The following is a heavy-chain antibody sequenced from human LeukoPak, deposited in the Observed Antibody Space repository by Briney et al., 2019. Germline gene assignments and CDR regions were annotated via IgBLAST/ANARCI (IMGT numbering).Heavy chain of an antibody. V-gene: IGHV3-9*03. CDR2: ISWNSGSI. CDR3: AKALTGRGGFFDY. Sequence: PGGSLRLSCAASGFTVSSNYMSWVRQAPGKGLEWVSGISWNSGSIGYADSVKGRFTISRDNAKNSLYLQMNSLRAEDMALYYCAKALTGRGGFFDYWGQGTLVTVSS. CDR1: GFTVSSNY. D-gene: IGHD3-10*01. J-gene: IGHJ4*02.